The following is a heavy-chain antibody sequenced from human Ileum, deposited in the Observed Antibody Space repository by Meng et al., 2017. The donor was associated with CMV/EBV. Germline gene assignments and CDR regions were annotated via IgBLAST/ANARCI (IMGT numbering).Heavy chain of an antibody. D-gene: IGHD3-16*01. CDR1: GDSISSNSHF. CDR3: ARVADLVALGYHFDS. V-gene: IGHV4-39*07. Sequence: GSLRLSCSVSGDSISSNSHFWGWIRRPPGKGLEWIGTISYSGSTSFNLSLKSRVTILLDSSTNQFSLSLSSVTAADTAVYYCARVADLVALGYHFDSWGQGTLVTVSS. CDR2: ISYSGST. J-gene: IGHJ4*02.